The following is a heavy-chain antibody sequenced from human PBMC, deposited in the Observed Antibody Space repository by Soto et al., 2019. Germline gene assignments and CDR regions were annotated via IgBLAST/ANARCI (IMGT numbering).Heavy chain of an antibody. Sequence: SDTLCLTCTVSGGSISSYYWSWIRQPPGKGLEWIGYIYYSGSTNYNPSLKSRVTISVDTSKNQFSLKLSSVTAADTAVYYCARDQYYGSGRYSSGDYYYGMDVWGQGYTVTVYS. J-gene: IGHJ6*02. CDR3: ARDQYYGSGRYSSGDYYYGMDV. V-gene: IGHV4-59*01. D-gene: IGHD3-10*01. CDR1: GGSISSYY. CDR2: IYYSGST.